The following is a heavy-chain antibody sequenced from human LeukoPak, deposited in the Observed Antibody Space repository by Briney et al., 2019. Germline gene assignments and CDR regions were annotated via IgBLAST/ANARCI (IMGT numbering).Heavy chain of an antibody. Sequence: SETLSLTCTVSGGSISSSSYYWGWIRQPPGKGLEWIGSIYYSGSTYYNPSLKSRVTISVDTSKNQFSLKLSSVTAADTAVYYCARERLRGYFDYWGQGTLVTVSS. CDR1: GGSISSSSYY. J-gene: IGHJ4*02. V-gene: IGHV4-39*07. CDR3: ARERLRGYFDY. D-gene: IGHD1-1*01. CDR2: IYYSGST.